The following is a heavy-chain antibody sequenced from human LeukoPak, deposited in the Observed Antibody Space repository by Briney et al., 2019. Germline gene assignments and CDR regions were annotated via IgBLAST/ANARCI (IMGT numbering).Heavy chain of an antibody. D-gene: IGHD1-26*01. CDR2: ISGSGGST. CDR3: AKVRGFQWARGYYFDY. CDR1: GFTFSSYA. V-gene: IGHV3-23*01. Sequence: GGSLRLSCAASGFTFSSYAMSWVRQAPGKGLEWVSAISGSGGSTYHADSVKGRFTISRDNSKNTLYLQTNSLRAEDTAVYYCAKVRGFQWARGYYFDYWGQGTLVTVSS. J-gene: IGHJ4*02.